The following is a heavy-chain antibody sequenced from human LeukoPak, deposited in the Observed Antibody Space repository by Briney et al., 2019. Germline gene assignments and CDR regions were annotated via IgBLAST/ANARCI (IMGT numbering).Heavy chain of an antibody. CDR3: ARRALARYYYGSGRTRWFDP. CDR2: INHSGST. Sequence: SEILSLTCAVYGGSFSGYYWSWIRQPPGKGLEWIGEINHSGSTNYNPSLKSRVTISVDTSKNQFSLKLSSVTAADTAVYYCARRALARYYYGSGRTRWFDPWGQGTLVTVSS. J-gene: IGHJ5*02. D-gene: IGHD3-10*01. V-gene: IGHV4-34*01. CDR1: GGSFSGYY.